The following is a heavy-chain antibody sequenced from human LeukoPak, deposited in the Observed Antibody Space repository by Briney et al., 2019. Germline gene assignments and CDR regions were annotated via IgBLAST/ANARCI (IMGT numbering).Heavy chain of an antibody. CDR2: IYTSGST. J-gene: IGHJ4*02. V-gene: IGHV4-4*07. CDR1: GGSISSYY. CDR3: ARENSGSYREFDY. Sequence: SETLSLTCTVSGGSISSYYWSWIRQPAGKGLEWIGRIYTSGSTNYNASLKSRVSMSVDTSKNQFSLKLSSVTAADTAVFYCARENSGSYREFDYWGQGTLVIVS. D-gene: IGHD1-26*01.